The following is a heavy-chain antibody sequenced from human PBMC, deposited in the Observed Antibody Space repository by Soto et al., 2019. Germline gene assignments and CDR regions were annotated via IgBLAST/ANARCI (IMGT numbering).Heavy chain of an antibody. D-gene: IGHD3-10*01. CDR3: ASYYYGSGSYYSYYGMDV. Sequence: QVQLVQSGAEVKKPGASVKVSCKASGYTFTSYGISWVRQAPGQGLEWMGWISAYNGNTNYAQKXQGRVTMTTXPXTXTXXMELRSLRSDDTAVYYCASYYYGSGSYYSYYGMDVWGQGTTVTVSS. CDR1: GYTFTSYG. CDR2: ISAYNGNT. V-gene: IGHV1-18*01. J-gene: IGHJ6*02.